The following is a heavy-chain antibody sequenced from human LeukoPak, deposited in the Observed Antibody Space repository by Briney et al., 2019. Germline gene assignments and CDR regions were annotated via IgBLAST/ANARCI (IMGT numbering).Heavy chain of an antibody. D-gene: IGHD2-21*02. CDR2: IYPGDSDT. Sequence: GESLKISSKGSGYSFTSYWIGWVRQMPGKGLEWMGIIYPGDSDTRYSPAFQGQVTISADKYISTSYLEWSSLKASDTAMYYCARVGTIRRHANDDCDIWRQGTMVTVSS. J-gene: IGHJ3*02. CDR1: GYSFTSYW. CDR3: ARVGTIRRHANDDCDI. V-gene: IGHV5-51*01.